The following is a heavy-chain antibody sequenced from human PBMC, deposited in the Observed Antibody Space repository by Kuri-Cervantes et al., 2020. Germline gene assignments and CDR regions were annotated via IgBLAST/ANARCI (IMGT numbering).Heavy chain of an antibody. J-gene: IGHJ6*02. D-gene: IGHD1-26*01. V-gene: IGHV1-46*01. CDR1: GYTFTSYY. CDR3: ARELVTPYYYYGMDV. CDR2: INPSGGST. Sequence: ASVKVSCKASGYTFTSYYMHWVRQAPGQGLEWMGIINPSGGSTSYAQKFQGRVTMTRDTSTSAVYTELSSLRSEDTAVYYCARELVTPYYYYGMDVWGQGTTVTVSS.